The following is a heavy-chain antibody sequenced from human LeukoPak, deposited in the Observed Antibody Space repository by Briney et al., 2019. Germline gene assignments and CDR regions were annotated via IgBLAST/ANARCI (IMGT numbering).Heavy chain of an antibody. CDR1: AFTFSSYA. D-gene: IGHD3-22*01. J-gene: IGHJ4*02. CDR2: ISYDGSNK. CDR3: ARAFNSIVEVTKYFDY. Sequence: PGGSLRLSCAASAFTFSSYAMHWVRQAPGKGLAWVAVISYDGSNKYYADSVKGRFTISRDNSKNTLYLQMNSLRAEDTAVYYCARAFNSIVEVTKYFDYWGQGTLVTVSS. V-gene: IGHV3-30-3*01.